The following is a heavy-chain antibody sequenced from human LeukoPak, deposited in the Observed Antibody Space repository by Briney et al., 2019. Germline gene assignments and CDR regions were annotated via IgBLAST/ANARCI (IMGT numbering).Heavy chain of an antibody. CDR2: IIPIFGTA. Sequence: ALVKVSCKASGGTFSSYSISWVRQAPGQGLEWMGGIIPIFGTANYAQKFQGRVTITADKSTGTAYMELSSLRSEDTAVYYCAILSDGAYCGGDCFYLDYWGQGTLVTVSS. D-gene: IGHD2-21*02. V-gene: IGHV1-69*06. CDR1: GGTFSSYS. J-gene: IGHJ4*02. CDR3: AILSDGAYCGGDCFYLDY.